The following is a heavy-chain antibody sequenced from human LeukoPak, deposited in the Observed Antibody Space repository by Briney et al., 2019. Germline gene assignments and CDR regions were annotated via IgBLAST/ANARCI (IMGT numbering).Heavy chain of an antibody. CDR1: GGSISSGGHY. CDR3: ARGGIYSSGWYGRDY. D-gene: IGHD6-19*01. CDR2: IYSTGST. Sequence: PSQTLSLTCTVSGGSISSGGHYWSWIRQPAGKGLEYLGRIYSTGSTNYNPSLRSRVTISVDTSKNHFSLKLSSVTAADTAVYYCARGGIYSSGWYGRDYWGQGSLVTVSS. V-gene: IGHV4-61*02. J-gene: IGHJ4*02.